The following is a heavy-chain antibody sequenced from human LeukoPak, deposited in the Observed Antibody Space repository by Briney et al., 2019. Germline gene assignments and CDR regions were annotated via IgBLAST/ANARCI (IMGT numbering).Heavy chain of an antibody. V-gene: IGHV3-7*01. J-gene: IGHJ6*03. CDR2: IKQDGSEK. Sequence: PGGSLRLSCAASGFTFSTYRMSWVRQAPGKGLEWVANIKQDGSEKYYVDSVKGRFTISRDNAKNSLYLQMNSLRAEDTAVYYCARDLRYFDWLLRRYYYYYMDVWGKGTTVTISS. CDR1: GFTFSTYR. CDR3: ARDLRYFDWLLRRYYYYYMDV. D-gene: IGHD3-9*01.